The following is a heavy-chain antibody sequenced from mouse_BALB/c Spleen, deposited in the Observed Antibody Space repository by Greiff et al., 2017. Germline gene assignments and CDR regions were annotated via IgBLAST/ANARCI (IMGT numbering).Heavy chain of an antibody. CDR3: ARGDPSY. J-gene: IGHJ3*01. CDR2: ISSGGSYT. D-gene: IGHD3-3*01. Sequence: EVQLVESGGGLVKPGGSLKLSCAASGFTFSSYAMSWVRQSPEKRLEWVAEISSGGSYTYYPDTVTGRFTISRDNAKNTLYLEMSSLRSEDTAMYHCARGDPSYWGQGTLVTVSA. V-gene: IGHV5-9-4*01. CDR1: GFTFSSYA.